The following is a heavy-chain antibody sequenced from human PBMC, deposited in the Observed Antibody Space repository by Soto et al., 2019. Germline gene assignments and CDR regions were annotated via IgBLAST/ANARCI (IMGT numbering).Heavy chain of an antibody. Sequence: EVQLVESGGGLVKPGGSLRLSCEVSGFSLINYNMNWVRQAPGKGLEWVSYISLIGTYISYADSVKGRFTISRDNAKNLLYLQMGSLRAEDTAVYYCARRGSEVTTGGGALDIWGQGTMVTVSS. D-gene: IGHD4-17*01. J-gene: IGHJ3*02. CDR1: GFSLINYN. CDR3: ARRGSEVTTGGGALDI. V-gene: IGHV3-21*01. CDR2: ISLIGTYI.